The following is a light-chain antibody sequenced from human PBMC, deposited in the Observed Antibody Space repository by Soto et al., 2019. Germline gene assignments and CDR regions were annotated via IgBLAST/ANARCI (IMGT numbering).Light chain of an antibody. CDR1: QSVSSY. V-gene: IGKV3-15*01. CDR3: HQYNNWRT. CDR2: GAS. Sequence: ELVLTQSPATMSLSPGESATLSCRAIQSVSSYLAWYQQRAGQAPRLLICGASGRATGIPDRFSGSGGGKEFTLTISSVQSEDFAVYYCHQYNNWRTFGQGTRLEIK. J-gene: IGKJ5*01.